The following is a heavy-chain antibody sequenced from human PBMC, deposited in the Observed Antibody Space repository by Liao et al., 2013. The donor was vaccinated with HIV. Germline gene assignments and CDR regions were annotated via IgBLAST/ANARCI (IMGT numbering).Heavy chain of an antibody. V-gene: IGHV4-34*01. CDR3: ARAPYGDRFDY. D-gene: IGHD4-17*01. CDR2: INHRGFT. Sequence: QVQIQERGAGLLTPSETLSLTCTVYGGSLSGYFWTWIRQTPGKGLEWIGDINHRGFTKFNPSLKSRVTMSADTSKNELSLKLTSVTAADTAVYYCARAPYGDRFDYWGQGTLVTVSS. CDR1: GGSLSGYF. J-gene: IGHJ4*02.